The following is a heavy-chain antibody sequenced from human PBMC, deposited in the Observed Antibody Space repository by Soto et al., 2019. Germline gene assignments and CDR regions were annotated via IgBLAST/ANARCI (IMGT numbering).Heavy chain of an antibody. Sequence: VASVKVSCKASGYSFTSYGMRWVRQAPGQGLEWMGWVSAYNGNTNYAQKLQGRVTMTTDTSTSTAYMELRSLRSDDTAVYYCARGDAYDYWGQGTLVTVSS. CDR3: ARGDAYDY. J-gene: IGHJ4*02. V-gene: IGHV1-18*01. CDR2: VSAYNGNT. D-gene: IGHD2-21*02. CDR1: GYSFTSYG.